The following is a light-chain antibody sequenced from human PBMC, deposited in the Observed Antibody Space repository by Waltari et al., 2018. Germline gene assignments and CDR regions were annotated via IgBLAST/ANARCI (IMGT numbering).Light chain of an antibody. CDR3: QQHSNWPYS. CDR2: GTS. CDR1: QSVSSS. V-gene: IGKV3D-15*01. J-gene: IGKJ2*03. Sequence: EIVMTQSPATLSLSPGERATLSCRASQSVSSSLAWYQRKHGQAPRLLIYGTSTRATDIPDRFTGSGSGTDFTLTISSLEPEDVAVYYCQQHSNWPYSFGQGTKVEIK.